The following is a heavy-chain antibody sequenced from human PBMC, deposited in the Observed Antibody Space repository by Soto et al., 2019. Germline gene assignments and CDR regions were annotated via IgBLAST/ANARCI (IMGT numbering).Heavy chain of an antibody. D-gene: IGHD5-12*01. V-gene: IGHV4-59*01. J-gene: IGHJ5*02. CDR1: GGSISSYY. CDR3: ARGTKDQKDDYAPGWFDP. Sequence: PSETLSLTCTVSGGSISSYYWSWIRQPPGKGLEWIGYIYYSGSTNYNPSLKSRVTISVDTSKNQFSLKPSSVTAADTAVYYCARGTKDQKDDYAPGWFDPWGQGTLVTVSS. CDR2: IYYSGST.